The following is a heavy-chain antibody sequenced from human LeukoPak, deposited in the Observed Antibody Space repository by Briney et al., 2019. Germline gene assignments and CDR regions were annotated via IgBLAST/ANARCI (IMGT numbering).Heavy chain of an antibody. CDR1: GYSFTSYW. J-gene: IGHJ5*02. V-gene: IGHV5-51*01. CDR3: ARHVYSSSWYVSNWFDP. D-gene: IGHD6-13*01. CDR2: IYPGDSDT. Sequence: GESLKISCKGSGYSFTSYWIGWVRQMPGKGLEWMGFIYPGDSDTRYSPSFQGQVTISADKSISTAYLQWSSLKASDTAMYYCARHVYSSSWYVSNWFDPWGQGTLVTVSS.